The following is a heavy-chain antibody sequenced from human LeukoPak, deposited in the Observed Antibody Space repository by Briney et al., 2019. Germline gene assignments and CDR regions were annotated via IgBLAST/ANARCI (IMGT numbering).Heavy chain of an antibody. V-gene: IGHV4-34*01. CDR2: INHRGST. CDR3: ARAGGVPGGFDY. D-gene: IGHD1-14*01. CDR1: GGSFSGYY. J-gene: IGHJ4*02. Sequence: SETLSLTCAVYGGSFSGYYWSWIRQPPGKGLEWIGEINHRGSTNYNPSLKSRVTISVDTSKNQFSLKLSSVTAADTAVYPCARAGGVPGGFDYWGQGTLVTVSS.